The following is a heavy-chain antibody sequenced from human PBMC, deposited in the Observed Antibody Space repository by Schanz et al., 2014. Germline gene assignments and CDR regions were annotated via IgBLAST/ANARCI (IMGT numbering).Heavy chain of an antibody. V-gene: IGHV3-33*01. Sequence: QVQLVESGGGVVQPGRSLRLSCAASGFTFSSYGMHWVRQAPGKGLEWVAVIWYDGSNKYYADSVKGRFTISRDNSKNTLYLQMNSLESEDTGVYYCATGGISNVRYWFNGLDVWGQGTTVIVS. CDR3: ATGGISNVRYWFNGLDV. CDR2: IWYDGSNK. D-gene: IGHD2-15*01. CDR1: GFTFSSYG. J-gene: IGHJ6*02.